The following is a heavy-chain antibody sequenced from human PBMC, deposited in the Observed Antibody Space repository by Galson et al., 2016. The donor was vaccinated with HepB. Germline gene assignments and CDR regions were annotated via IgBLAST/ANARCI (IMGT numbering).Heavy chain of an antibody. J-gene: IGHJ2*01. Sequence: ETLSLTCTVSGGSITNGSYYWGWVRQSQGKGLEWMGNIYYNGKTYYNPSLQSRVTISVDTPKNQFPLRLNSVPAADTAVYYCVRPASGFYYYLYFEVWGRGTLVTVSS. V-gene: IGHV4-39*01. CDR1: GGSITNGSYY. D-gene: IGHD6-19*01. CDR3: VRPASGFYYYLYFEV. CDR2: IYYNGKT.